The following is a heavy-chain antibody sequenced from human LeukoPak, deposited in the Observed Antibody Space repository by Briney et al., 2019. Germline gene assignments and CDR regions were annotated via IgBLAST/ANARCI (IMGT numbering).Heavy chain of an antibody. CDR2: INPNSGGT. Sequence: GASVKVSCKASGYTFTNYDIIWVRQAPGQGLEWMGWINPNSGGTNYAQKFQGRVTMTRDTSISTAYMELSRLRSDDTAVYYCARDSTYAFDIWGQGTMVTVSS. V-gene: IGHV1-2*02. CDR1: GYTFTNYD. CDR3: ARDSTYAFDI. J-gene: IGHJ3*02.